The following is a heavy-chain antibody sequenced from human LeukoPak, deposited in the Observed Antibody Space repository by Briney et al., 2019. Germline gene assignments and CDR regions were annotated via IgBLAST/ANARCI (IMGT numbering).Heavy chain of an antibody. J-gene: IGHJ4*02. D-gene: IGHD5-18*01. V-gene: IGHV5-51*01. CDR2: IYPGDSDT. CDR1: GYNFTNYW. Sequence: GESLKISCKGSGYNFTNYWIGWVRQMPGKGLEWMGIIYPGDSDTRYSPSFQGQVTISADKSISTAYLQWSSLKASDTAMYYCARHSTSYGYLDLDYWGQGTLVTVSS. CDR3: ARHSTSYGYLDLDY.